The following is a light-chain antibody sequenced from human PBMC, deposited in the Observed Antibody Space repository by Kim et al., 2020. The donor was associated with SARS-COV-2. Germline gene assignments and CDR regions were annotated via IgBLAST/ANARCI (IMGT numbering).Light chain of an antibody. Sequence: QSALTQPASVSGSPGQSITISCTGTSSDVGGYNSVSWYQQHPGKAPKLMIYDSSGRASGVSNRFSGSQSGNTASLTISGLRAEDEADYYCSSHTTSSTYAFGSGTKVTVL. V-gene: IGLV2-14*03. CDR3: SSHTTSSTYA. J-gene: IGLJ1*01. CDR2: DSS. CDR1: SSDVGGYNS.